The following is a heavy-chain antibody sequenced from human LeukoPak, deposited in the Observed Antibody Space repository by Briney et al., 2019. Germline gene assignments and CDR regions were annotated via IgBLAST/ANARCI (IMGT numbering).Heavy chain of an antibody. CDR1: GFTFSSYS. D-gene: IGHD3-3*01. CDR2: ISSSSSYI. CDR3: ARGYDFPDYYYYYMDV. V-gene: IGHV3-21*01. J-gene: IGHJ6*03. Sequence: PGGSLRLSCAASGFTFSSYSMNWVRQAPGKGLEWVSSISSSSSYIYYADSVKGRFTISRDNAKNSLYLQMNSLRAEDTAVYYCARGYDFPDYYYYYMDVWGKGTTVTVSS.